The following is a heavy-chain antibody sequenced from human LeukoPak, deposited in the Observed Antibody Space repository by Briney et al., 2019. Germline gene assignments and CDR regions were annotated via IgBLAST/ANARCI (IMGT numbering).Heavy chain of an antibody. CDR2: IIPIFGTA. V-gene: IGHV1-69*05. J-gene: IGHJ4*02. D-gene: IGHD3-3*01. Sequence: ASVKVSCKASGGTFSSYAISWVRQAPGQGLEWMGGIIPIFGTANYAQKFQGRVTMTRDMSTSTVYMELSSLRSEDTAVYYCARGRYDFWSGYYTFDYWGQGTLVTVSS. CDR1: GGTFSSYA. CDR3: ARGRYDFWSGYYTFDY.